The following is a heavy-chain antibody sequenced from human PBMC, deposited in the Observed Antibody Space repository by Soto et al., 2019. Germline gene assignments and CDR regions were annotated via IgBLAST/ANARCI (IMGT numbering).Heavy chain of an antibody. CDR2: ISSTTNYI. J-gene: IGHJ4*02. CDR1: GFTFTRYS. Sequence: PGGSLRLSCAASGFTFTRYSMNWVRQAPGKGLEWVSSISSTTNYIYYGDSMKGRFTISRDNAKNSLYLEMNSLRAEDTAVYYCARESEDLTSNFDYWGQVTLVPVSS. V-gene: IGHV3-21*06. CDR3: ARESEDLTSNFDY.